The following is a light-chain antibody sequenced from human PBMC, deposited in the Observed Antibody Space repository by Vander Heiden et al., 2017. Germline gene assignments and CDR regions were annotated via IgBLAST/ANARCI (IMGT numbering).Light chain of an antibody. J-gene: IGKJ2*01. CDR2: WAS. V-gene: IGKV4-1*01. CDR3: QQYYSTPQT. Sequence: DIVMTQSPDSLAVSLCERATINCKSSQSVLYSSNNKNYLVWYQQKPGQPPKLLIYWASTRESGVPDRFSGSGSGTDFTLTISSLQAEDVAVYYCQQYYSTPQTFGQGTKLEIK. CDR1: QSVLYSSNNKNY.